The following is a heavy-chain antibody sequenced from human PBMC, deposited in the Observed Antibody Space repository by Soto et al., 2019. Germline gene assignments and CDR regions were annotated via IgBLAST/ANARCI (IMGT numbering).Heavy chain of an antibody. Sequence: QVQLQESGPGLVNPSGTLSLTCAVSGGSITSNWWSWVRQPTGKGLEWIGEIPHSGSFKYNPSLRSRVTTSIVTSKNKLPPNLPSVTAADTAVLYCVTNDWYRFDLWCQGNRVTVPS. J-gene: IGHJ5*02. V-gene: IGHV4-4*02. CDR1: GGSITSNW. CDR3: VTNDWYRFDL. D-gene: IGHD3-9*01. CDR2: IPHSGSF.